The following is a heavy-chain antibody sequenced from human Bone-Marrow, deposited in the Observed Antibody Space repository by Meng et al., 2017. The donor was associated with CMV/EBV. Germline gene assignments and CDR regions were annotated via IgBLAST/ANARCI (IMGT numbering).Heavy chain of an antibody. J-gene: IGHJ5*02. CDR2: IYSGGST. D-gene: IGHD3-3*01. CDR1: GFTVSSNY. Sequence: GGSLRLSCAASGFTVSSNYMSWVRQAPGKGLEWVSVIYSGGSTYYADSVKGRFTISRDNSKNTLYLQMNSLRAEDTAVYYCAKDHSPSTNYDFWSGYYRDNWSDPWGQGTLVPSPQ. V-gene: IGHV3-66*02. CDR3: AKDHSPSTNYDFWSGYYRDNWSDP.